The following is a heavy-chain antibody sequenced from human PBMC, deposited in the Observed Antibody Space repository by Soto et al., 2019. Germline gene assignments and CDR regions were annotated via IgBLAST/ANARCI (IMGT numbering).Heavy chain of an antibody. CDR1: GGSISSSSYY. CDR3: SRRRFSSTVDY. CDR2: IYYSGSA. J-gene: IGHJ4*02. V-gene: IGHV4-39*02. D-gene: IGHD3-3*01. Sequence: QLQLQESGPGLVKPSETLSLTCTVSGGSISSSSYYWGWIRQPPGKGLEWIGNIYYSGSAYYNPSLRSRVPMPEDMSRNNCPLELRSVPTAATAVYLCSRRRFSSTVDYCGQGTLVTVSS.